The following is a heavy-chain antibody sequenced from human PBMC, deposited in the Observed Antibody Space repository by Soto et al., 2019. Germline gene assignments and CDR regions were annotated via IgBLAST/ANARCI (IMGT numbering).Heavy chain of an antibody. D-gene: IGHD1-26*01. CDR2: INHSGST. CDR1: GGSFSGYY. J-gene: IGHJ6*02. V-gene: IGHV4-34*01. CDR3: ARGFRIVGSTSSGGSYYYYCMDV. Sequence: QVQLQQWGAGLSKPSETLSLTCAVYGGSFSGYYWSWLRQPPGKGLEWIGEINHSGSTNYNPSLTSRVTISVDTSKNQFSLTLSSVTAADTAVYYCARGFRIVGSTSSGGSYYYYCMDVWGQGTTVTVSS.